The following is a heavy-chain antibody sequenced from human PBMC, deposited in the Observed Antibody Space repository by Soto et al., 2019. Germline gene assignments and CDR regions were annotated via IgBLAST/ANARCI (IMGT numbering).Heavy chain of an antibody. CDR1: GGSISSGGYY. CDR2: IYYSGST. V-gene: IGHV4-31*03. CDR3: ARGAYYDYVWGSYRRGAYFDY. D-gene: IGHD3-16*02. Sequence: QVQLQESGPGLVKPSQTLSLTCTVSGGSISSGGYYWSWIRQHPGKGLEWLGYIYYSGSTYYNPSLKSRVTLSVDTSKNQFSMKLSSVTAADTAVYYCARGAYYDYVWGSYRRGAYFDYWGQGTLVTVSS. J-gene: IGHJ4*02.